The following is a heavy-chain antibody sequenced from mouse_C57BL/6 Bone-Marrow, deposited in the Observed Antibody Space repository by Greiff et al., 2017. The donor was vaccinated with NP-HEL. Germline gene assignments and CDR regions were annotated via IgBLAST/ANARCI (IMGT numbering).Heavy chain of an antibody. J-gene: IGHJ3*01. Sequence: QVQLQQPGAELVKPGASVKLSCKASGYTFTSYWMHWVKQRPGQGLEWIGMIHPNSGSTNYNEKFKSKATLTVDKSSSTAYMQLSSLTSEDSAVYYCARSPPPHYYGSSYIFAYWGQGTLVTVSA. CDR3: ARSPPPHYYGSSYIFAY. D-gene: IGHD1-1*01. V-gene: IGHV1-64*01. CDR1: GYTFTSYW. CDR2: IHPNSGST.